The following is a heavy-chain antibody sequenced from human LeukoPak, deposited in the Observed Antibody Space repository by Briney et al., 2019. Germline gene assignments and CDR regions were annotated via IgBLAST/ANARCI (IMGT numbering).Heavy chain of an antibody. Sequence: SETLSLTCAVYGGSFSGYYWSWIRQPPGKGLEWIGEVNHSGSTNYNPSLKSRVTISVDTSKNQFSLKLSSVTAADTAVYYCARHWYYYDSSGYYSLSYYFDYWGQGTLVTVSS. D-gene: IGHD3-22*01. CDR1: GGSFSGYY. J-gene: IGHJ4*02. V-gene: IGHV4-34*01. CDR3: ARHWYYYDSSGYYSLSYYFDY. CDR2: VNHSGST.